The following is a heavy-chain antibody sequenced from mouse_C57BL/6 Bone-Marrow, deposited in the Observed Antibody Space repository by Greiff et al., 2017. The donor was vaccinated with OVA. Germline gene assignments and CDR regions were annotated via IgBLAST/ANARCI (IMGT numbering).Heavy chain of an antibody. CDR2: IYPGNSDT. D-gene: IGHD1-1*01. Sequence: EVKLQQSGTVLARPGASVKMSCKTSGYTFTSYWMHWVKQRPGQGLEWIGAIYPGNSDTSYNQKFKGKAKLTADKSASTAYMELRSLKDEDSAVYYCTSYRVTTVVAHYSDYWGQGTTLTVSS. V-gene: IGHV1-5*01. CDR1: GYTFTSYW. J-gene: IGHJ2*01. CDR3: TSYRVTTVVAHYSDY.